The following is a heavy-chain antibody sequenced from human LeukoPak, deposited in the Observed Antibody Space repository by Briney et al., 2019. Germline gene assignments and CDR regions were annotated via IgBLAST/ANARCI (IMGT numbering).Heavy chain of an antibody. CDR3: ARAEDGYNRPALNY. D-gene: IGHD5-24*01. Sequence: SETLSLTCTVSGGSISSYYWSWIRQPPGKGLEWIGYIYYSGSTNYNPSLKSRVTISVDTSKNQFSLKLSSVTAADTAVYYCARAEDGYNRPALNYWGQGTLVTVSS. J-gene: IGHJ4*02. CDR1: GGSISSYY. V-gene: IGHV4-59*01. CDR2: IYYSGST.